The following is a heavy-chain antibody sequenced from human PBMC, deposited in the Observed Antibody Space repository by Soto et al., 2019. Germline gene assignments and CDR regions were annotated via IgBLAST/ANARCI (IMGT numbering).Heavy chain of an antibody. Sequence: APVKVSCKASGGTFSSYAISWVRQAPGQGLEWMGGIIPIFGTANYAQKFQGRVTITADGSTSTAYMELSSLRSEDTAVYYCARDPTMIVVGDDAFDIWGQGTMVTVSS. J-gene: IGHJ3*02. V-gene: IGHV1-69*13. D-gene: IGHD3-22*01. CDR3: ARDPTMIVVGDDAFDI. CDR1: GGTFSSYA. CDR2: IIPIFGTA.